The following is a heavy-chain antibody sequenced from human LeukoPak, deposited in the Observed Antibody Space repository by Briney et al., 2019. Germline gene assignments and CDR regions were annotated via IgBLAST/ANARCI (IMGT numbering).Heavy chain of an antibody. J-gene: IGHJ4*02. CDR2: FDPEDGET. V-gene: IGHV1-24*01. CDR1: RYTLTELS. Sequence: ASVKVSCKVSRYTLTELSMHWVRQAPGKGLEWMGGFDPEDGETIYAQKFQGRVTMTEDTSTDTAYMELSSLRSEDTAVYYCALSIAARPMLDYWGQGTLVTVSS. D-gene: IGHD6-6*01. CDR3: ALSIAARPMLDY.